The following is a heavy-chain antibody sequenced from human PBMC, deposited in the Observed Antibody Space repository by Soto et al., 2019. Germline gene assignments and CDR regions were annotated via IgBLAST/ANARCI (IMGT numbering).Heavy chain of an antibody. J-gene: IGHJ4*02. Sequence: GGSLRLSCAASGFTFSSYWMHWVRQAPGKGLVWVSSINSDGSSTSYADSVKGRFTISRDNSKNTLYLQMSSLRVEDTAVYYCAKDRLAGNFDYWGQGTQVTVSS. CDR1: GFTFSSYW. CDR3: AKDRLAGNFDY. V-gene: IGHV3-74*01. CDR2: INSDGSST.